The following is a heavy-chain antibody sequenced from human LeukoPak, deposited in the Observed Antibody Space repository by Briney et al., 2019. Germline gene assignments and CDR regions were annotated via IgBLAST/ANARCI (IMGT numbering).Heavy chain of an antibody. CDR1: GDSISTSRYS. J-gene: IGHJ4*02. V-gene: IGHV4-39*01. CDR3: ARHPIVGATRPLYYFDY. Sequence: SETLSLTCTVSGDSISTSRYSWGWIRQPPGKGLEWIGNIYYSGSTYYNPSLKSRVTISVDPSTNRFSLQLTSVTTADTAVYYCARHPIVGATRPLYYFDYWGLGNLVTVSS. CDR2: IYYSGST. D-gene: IGHD1-26*01.